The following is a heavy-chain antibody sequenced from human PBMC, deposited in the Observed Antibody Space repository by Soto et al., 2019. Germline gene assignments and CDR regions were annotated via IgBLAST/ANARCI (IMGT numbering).Heavy chain of an antibody. CDR2: IIPIFGTA. V-gene: IGHV1-69*06. Sequence: SVKVSCKASGGTFSSYAISWVRQAPGQGLEWMGGIIPIFGTANYAQKFQGRVTITADKSTSTAYMELSSLRSEDTAVYYCASADCSGGSCYSNYYYYGMDVWGQGTTVTVSS. CDR3: ASADCSGGSCYSNYYYYGMDV. CDR1: GGTFSSYA. D-gene: IGHD2-15*01. J-gene: IGHJ6*02.